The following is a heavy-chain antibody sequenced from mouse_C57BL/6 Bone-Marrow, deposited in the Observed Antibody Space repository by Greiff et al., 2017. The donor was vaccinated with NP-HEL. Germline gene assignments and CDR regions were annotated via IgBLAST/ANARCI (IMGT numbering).Heavy chain of an antibody. Sequence: QVHVKQPGAELVKPGASVQMSCKASGYTFTSYWITWVKQRPGQGLEWIGDIYPGSGSTNYNEKFKSKATLTVDTSSSTAYMQLSSLTSEDSAVYYCARDLYYYGSSLFDYWGQGTTLTVSS. D-gene: IGHD1-1*01. V-gene: IGHV1-55*01. J-gene: IGHJ2*01. CDR1: GYTFTSYW. CDR3: ARDLYYYGSSLFDY. CDR2: IYPGSGST.